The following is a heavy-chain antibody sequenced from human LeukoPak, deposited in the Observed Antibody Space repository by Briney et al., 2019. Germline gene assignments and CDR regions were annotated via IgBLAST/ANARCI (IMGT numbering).Heavy chain of an antibody. CDR3: ASPYSSRFDY. CDR1: GGSISSSSYY. CDR2: IYSSGNT. V-gene: IGHV4-39*01. D-gene: IGHD6-19*01. J-gene: IGHJ4*02. Sequence: SETLSLTCTVSGGSISSSSYYWGWIRQPPGKGLEWVGSIYSSGNTYYNPSLKSRVTISVDTSKNQFSLKLTSVTAADTAVYYCASPYSSRFDYWGQGTPVTVSS.